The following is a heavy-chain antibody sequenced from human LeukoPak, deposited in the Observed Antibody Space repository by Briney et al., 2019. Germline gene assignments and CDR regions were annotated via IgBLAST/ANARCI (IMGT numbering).Heavy chain of an antibody. CDR1: GFTVSTNY. Sequence: GGSLRLSCAAPGFTVSTNYINWVRQAPGKGLEWVSVIHGGGSTDYADSVKGRFTISRDSAKNTVYLQMNSLGVEDTAVYYCARLRGYANYYFDYWGQGTLVTVSS. V-gene: IGHV3-66*02. CDR3: ARLRGYANYYFDY. D-gene: IGHD3-16*01. CDR2: IHGGGST. J-gene: IGHJ4*02.